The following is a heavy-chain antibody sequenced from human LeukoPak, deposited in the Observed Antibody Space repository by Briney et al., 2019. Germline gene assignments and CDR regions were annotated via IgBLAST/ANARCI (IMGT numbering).Heavy chain of an antibody. CDR2: IRNDGSDQ. CDR1: GFTFSSYA. Sequence: GRSLRLSCAASGFTFSSYAVHWVRQAPGKGLEWVGVIRNDGSDQYYADSVKGRFTISRDNSKSTLYLQMNSLRAEDTAVYYCARDLPTYYYGSGSYYNPHDYWGQGTLVTVSS. V-gene: IGHV3-30*04. CDR3: ARDLPTYYYGSGSYYNPHDY. D-gene: IGHD3-10*01. J-gene: IGHJ4*02.